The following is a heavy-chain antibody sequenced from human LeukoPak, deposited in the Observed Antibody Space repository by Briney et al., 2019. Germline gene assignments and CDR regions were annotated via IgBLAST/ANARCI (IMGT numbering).Heavy chain of an antibody. J-gene: IGHJ4*02. V-gene: IGHV3-23*01. Sequence: PGGSLRLPCVVSGVTFSSYAMNWVRQAPGKGLEWVSGISGSGGTTNYADSVKGRFTISRDNFKNTLYLEMNSLRAEDTAVYYCAKDREVTMVYNFDYWGQGTLVTVSS. CDR3: AKDREVTMVYNFDY. D-gene: IGHD4/OR15-4a*01. CDR1: GVTFSSYA. CDR2: ISGSGGTT.